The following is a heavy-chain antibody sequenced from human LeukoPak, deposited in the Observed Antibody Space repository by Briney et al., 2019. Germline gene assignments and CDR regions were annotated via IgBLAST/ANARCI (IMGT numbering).Heavy chain of an antibody. CDR2: IWYDGSNK. CDR3: ARALYGYVLRY. J-gene: IGHJ4*02. V-gene: IGHV3-33*01. Sequence: GRSLRLSCAASGFTFSSYGMHWVRQAPGKGLEWVAVIWYDGSNKYYADSVKGRFTISRDNAKNSLYLQMNSLRAEDTAVYYCARALYGYVLRYWGQGTLVTVSS. CDR1: GFTFSSYG. D-gene: IGHD5-18*01.